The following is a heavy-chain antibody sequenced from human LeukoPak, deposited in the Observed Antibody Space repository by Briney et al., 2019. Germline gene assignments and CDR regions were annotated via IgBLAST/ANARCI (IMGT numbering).Heavy chain of an antibody. Sequence: ASVKVSCKASGYTFTSYYMHWVRQAPGQGLEWMGIINPSGGSTSYAQKFQGRVTMTRDTSTSTVYTELSSPRSEDTAVYYCARGKRWLQFWDTLDYWGQGTLVTVSS. CDR1: GYTFTSYY. CDR2: INPSGGST. D-gene: IGHD5-24*01. V-gene: IGHV1-46*01. CDR3: ARGKRWLQFWDTLDY. J-gene: IGHJ4*02.